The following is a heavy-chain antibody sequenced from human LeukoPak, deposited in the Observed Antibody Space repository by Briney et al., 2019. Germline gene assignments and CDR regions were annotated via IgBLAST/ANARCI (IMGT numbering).Heavy chain of an antibody. CDR2: INTNTGNP. D-gene: IGHD3-22*01. V-gene: IGHV7-4-1*02. Sequence: GASVKVSCKASGYTFTSYAMNWVRQAPRQGLEWMGWINTNTGNPTYAQGFTGRFVFSLDTSVSTAYLQISNLKAEDTAVYYCARHYDYYDGSGFPNWFDPWGQGTLVTVSS. CDR1: GYTFTSYA. J-gene: IGHJ5*02. CDR3: ARHYDYYDGSGFPNWFDP.